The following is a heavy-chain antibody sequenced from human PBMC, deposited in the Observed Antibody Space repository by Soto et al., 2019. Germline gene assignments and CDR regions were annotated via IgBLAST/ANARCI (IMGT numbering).Heavy chain of an antibody. V-gene: IGHV4-4*07. J-gene: IGHJ6*02. CDR1: GGSINTYY. CDR3: AARIAVAGKPYYYYGMDV. Sequence: SETLSLTCTVTGGSINTYYWSWIRQSAGKGLEWIGRVYTTGSTNYNPSLKSRVTISVDTSRNQFSLSLRSVTAADTAVYYCAARIAVAGKPYYYYGMDVWGQGTTVTVSS. CDR2: VYTTGST. D-gene: IGHD6-19*01.